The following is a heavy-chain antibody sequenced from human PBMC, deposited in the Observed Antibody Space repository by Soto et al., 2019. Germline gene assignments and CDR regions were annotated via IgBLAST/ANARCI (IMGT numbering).Heavy chain of an antibody. CDR2: IYYSGST. CDR3: ASPSLLEDAFDI. J-gene: IGHJ3*02. V-gene: IGHV4-59*08. D-gene: IGHD1-1*01. Sequence: QVQLQESGPGLVKPSETLSLTCTVSGGSISSYYWSWIRQPPGKGLEWIGYIYYSGSTHYTPSLKSRVTISVYTPKNQFSLKLSSVTAADTAVYYCASPSLLEDAFDIWGQGTMVTVSS. CDR1: GGSISSYY.